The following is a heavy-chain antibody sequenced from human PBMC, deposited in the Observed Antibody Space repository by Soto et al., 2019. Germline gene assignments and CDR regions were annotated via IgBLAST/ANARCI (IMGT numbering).Heavy chain of an antibody. CDR1: GFTFSNYA. Sequence: EVQLLESGGGLVQPGGSLRLSCAASGFTFSNYAMSWVRQAPGKGLEWVSTFSDSGGSTYYADSVKGRFTISRDSSKSSLYLQMNSLRAEDTAVYYCAKRGGPRLYYFDYWGQGTLVTVSS. CDR2: FSDSGGST. D-gene: IGHD3-10*01. CDR3: AKRGGPRLYYFDY. V-gene: IGHV3-23*01. J-gene: IGHJ4*02.